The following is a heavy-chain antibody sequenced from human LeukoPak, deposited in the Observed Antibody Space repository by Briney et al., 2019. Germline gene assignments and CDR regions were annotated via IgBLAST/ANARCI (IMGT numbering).Heavy chain of an antibody. Sequence: GGSLRLSCAASGFTFSSYNMNWVPQAPGKGLEWVSSISSSSSYIYYADSVKGRFTISRDNAKNSLYLQMNSLRAEDTAVYYCAREGTARVSVYWGQGTLVTVSS. J-gene: IGHJ4*02. CDR2: ISSSSSYI. V-gene: IGHV3-21*01. CDR1: GFTFSSYN. D-gene: IGHD5-18*01. CDR3: AREGTARVSVY.